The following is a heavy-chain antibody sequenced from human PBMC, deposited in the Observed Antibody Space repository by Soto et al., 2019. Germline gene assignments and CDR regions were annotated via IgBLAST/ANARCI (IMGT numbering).Heavy chain of an antibody. V-gene: IGHV4-59*01. D-gene: IGHD6-19*01. CDR3: ARGSGGGYGLFDY. Sequence: SETLSLTCTVSGGSISSYYWSWIRQPPGKGLEWIGYIYYSGSTNYNPSLKSRVTISVDTSKNQFSLKLSSVTAADTAMYYCARGSGGGYGLFDYWAQGALVTVS. CDR1: GGSISSYY. J-gene: IGHJ4*02. CDR2: IYYSGST.